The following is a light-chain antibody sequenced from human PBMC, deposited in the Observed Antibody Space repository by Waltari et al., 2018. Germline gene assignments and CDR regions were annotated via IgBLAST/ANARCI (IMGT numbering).Light chain of an antibody. CDR2: WAS. Sequence: EIVLTQSPGPLSLSPGDRATLSCRASQSVSRTLAWYQQKPGQPPSLLIYWASIRATGVPDRFSGSGSGTDFSLTISRLEPEDFAVYYCQHYVTLPVTFGQGTKVEIK. CDR1: QSVSRT. V-gene: IGKV3-20*01. CDR3: QHYVTLPVT. J-gene: IGKJ1*01.